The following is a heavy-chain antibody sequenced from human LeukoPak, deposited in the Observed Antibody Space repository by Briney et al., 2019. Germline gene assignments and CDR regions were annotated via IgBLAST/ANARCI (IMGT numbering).Heavy chain of an antibody. J-gene: IGHJ4*02. V-gene: IGHV4-34*01. CDR2: INHSGST. CDR1: GGSFSGYY. CDR3: ARARKNSSGSPGEVDY. Sequence: SETLSLTCAVSGGSFSGYYWSWMRQPPGKGLEWIGEINHSGSTNYNPSLKSRVTISVETSKNQFSLKLSSVTAADTAVYYCARARKNSSGSPGEVDYWGQGTLVTVSS. D-gene: IGHD6-19*01.